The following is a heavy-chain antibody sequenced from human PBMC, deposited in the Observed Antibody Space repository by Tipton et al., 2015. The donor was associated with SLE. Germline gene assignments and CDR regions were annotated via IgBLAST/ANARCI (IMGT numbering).Heavy chain of an antibody. V-gene: IGHV3-33*01. CDR3: ARASSSSTSWYYYGMDV. Sequence: LSLTCAASGFTFSSYGMHWVRQAPGKGLEWVAIVLSDGDNKYYAYSVKGRFTISRDNAKNSLYLQMNSLRAEDTAVYYCARASSSSTSWYYYGMDVWGQGTTVTVSS. CDR2: VLSDGDNK. D-gene: IGHD6-6*01. CDR1: GFTFSSYG. J-gene: IGHJ6*02.